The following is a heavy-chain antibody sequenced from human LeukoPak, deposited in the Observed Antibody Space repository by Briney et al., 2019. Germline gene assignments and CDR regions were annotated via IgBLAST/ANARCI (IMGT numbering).Heavy chain of an antibody. CDR2: ISGPGSST. CDR3: AREGGSSWYYFDY. D-gene: IGHD6-13*01. CDR1: GFTFSSYA. Sequence: GGSLRLSCAASGFTFSSYAMSWVRQAPGKGLEWVSAISGPGSSTYYADSVKGRFTISRDNSKNTLYLQMNSLRAEDTAVYYCAREGGSSWYYFDYWGQGTLVTVSS. J-gene: IGHJ4*02. V-gene: IGHV3-23*01.